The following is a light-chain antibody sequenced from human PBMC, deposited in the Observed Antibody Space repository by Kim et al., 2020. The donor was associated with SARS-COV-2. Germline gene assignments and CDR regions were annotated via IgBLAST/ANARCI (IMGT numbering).Light chain of an antibody. Sequence: GQSVPSSGTGASGDVGGYKFSAWKQQHTGKAPKLIIYDVTKRPSGVPGRFSGSKSGNAASLVISSLQAEDGADYYCCSYTGYYNYVFGSGTKVTVL. CDR1: SGDVGGYKF. CDR3: CSYTGYYNYV. J-gene: IGLJ1*01. CDR2: DVT. V-gene: IGLV2-11*01.